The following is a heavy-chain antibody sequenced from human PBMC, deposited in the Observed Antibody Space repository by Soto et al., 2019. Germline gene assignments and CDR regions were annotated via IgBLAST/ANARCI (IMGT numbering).Heavy chain of an antibody. J-gene: IGHJ6*02. D-gene: IGHD5-18*01. CDR2: IIPIFGTA. V-gene: IGHV1-69*13. CDR1: GGTFSSYA. CDR3: ARVDTAKDYYYYGMDV. Sequence: SVKVSCKASGGTFSSYAISWVRQAPGQGLEWMGGIIPIFGTANYAQKFQGRVTITADESTSTAYMELSSLRSEDTAVYYCARVDTAKDYYYYGMDVWGQGTTVTVSS.